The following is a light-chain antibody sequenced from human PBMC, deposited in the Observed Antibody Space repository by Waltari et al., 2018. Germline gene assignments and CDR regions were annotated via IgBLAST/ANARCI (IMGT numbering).Light chain of an antibody. CDR1: SYDVGGYTH. CDR2: DFS. J-gene: IGLJ3*02. Sequence: QSALTQPPSVSGSPGQSVTISCTGTSYDVGGYTHVSWSQQYPGKAPKVMIYDFSTRPSGVTDRFSGSKSGNTASLTISGLQAEDESDYYCCSFAGTSWVFGGGTKVTVL. V-gene: IGLV2-11*01. CDR3: CSFAGTSWV.